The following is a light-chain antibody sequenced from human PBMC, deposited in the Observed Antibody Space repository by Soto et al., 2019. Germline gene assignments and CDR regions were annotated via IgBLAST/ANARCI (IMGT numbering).Light chain of an antibody. CDR3: QQSSSTPHT. CDR1: QTINNY. CDR2: SAS. V-gene: IGKV1-39*01. Sequence: DIQMTQSPSSLSASLGDRVTITCRASQTINNYLHWYQQRPGKAPKLLIYSASSLQTGVPPRYRGRGSETHFTLTTSSLQPEDFATYHCQQSSSTPHTLVQGTIVEIK. J-gene: IGKJ2*01.